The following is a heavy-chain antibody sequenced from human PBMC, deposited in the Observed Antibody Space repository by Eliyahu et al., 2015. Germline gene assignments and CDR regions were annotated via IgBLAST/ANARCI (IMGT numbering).Heavy chain of an antibody. D-gene: IGHD3-22*01. J-gene: IGHJ4*02. CDR1: GXTFTNYN. CDR2: ISVYNGNT. Sequence: QVQLVQFGAEVKKPGASVKVSCKASGXTFTNYNIXWVRQAPGQGLEWMGWISVYNGNTKYAQKLQGRVTMTADTSTRTAYMELRSLRSDDTAAYYCARTPYFYESSGFNFDYWGQGTLVTVSS. V-gene: IGHV1-18*01. CDR3: ARTPYFYESSGFNFDY.